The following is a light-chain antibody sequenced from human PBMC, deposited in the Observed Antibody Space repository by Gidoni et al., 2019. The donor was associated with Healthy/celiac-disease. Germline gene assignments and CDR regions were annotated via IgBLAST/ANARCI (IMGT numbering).Light chain of an antibody. CDR1: QSLLHSNGYNY. CDR3: MQALQTPWT. J-gene: IGKJ1*01. V-gene: IGKV2-28*01. Sequence: DMVMTQSPLSLPVTPGEPASISCRSSQSLLHSNGYNYLDWYLQKPGQSPQLLIYLGSNRASGVPDRFSGSGSGTDFTLKISRVDAEDVGVYYCMQALQTPWTFGQGTKVEIK. CDR2: LGS.